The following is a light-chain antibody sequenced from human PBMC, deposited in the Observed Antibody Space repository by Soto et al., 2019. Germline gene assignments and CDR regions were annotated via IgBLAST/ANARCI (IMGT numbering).Light chain of an antibody. J-gene: IGLJ1*01. CDR3: SSYAGRNNYV. CDR2: EVS. V-gene: IGLV2-8*01. Sequence: QSALTQPPSASGSPGQSVTISCTGTSSDIGGYNYVSWYQQHPGKAPQLMIYEVSKRPSGVPDRFSGSKSVNTASLTVSGIQAEGDADYYCSSYAGRNNYVFVSGTTLTVL. CDR1: SSDIGGYNY.